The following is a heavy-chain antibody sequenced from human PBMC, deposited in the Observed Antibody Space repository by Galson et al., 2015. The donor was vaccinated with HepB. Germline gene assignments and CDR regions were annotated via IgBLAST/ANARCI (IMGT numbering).Heavy chain of an antibody. Sequence: SLRLSCAASGFTFGDYAMSWFRQAPGKGLEWVGFIRSKAYGGTTEYAASVKGRFTISRDDSKSIAYLQMNSLKTEDTAVYYCTRDQWELLSKVFDYWGQGTLVTVSS. D-gene: IGHD1-26*01. CDR2: IRSKAYGGTT. V-gene: IGHV3-49*03. CDR1: GFTFGDYA. J-gene: IGHJ4*02. CDR3: TRDQWELLSKVFDY.